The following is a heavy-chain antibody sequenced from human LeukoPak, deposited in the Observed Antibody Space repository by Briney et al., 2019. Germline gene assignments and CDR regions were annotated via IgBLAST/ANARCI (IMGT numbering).Heavy chain of an antibody. CDR3: ARDATTVTTYFDI. V-gene: IGHV4-59*01. CDR1: GGSISSYY. J-gene: IGHJ3*02. D-gene: IGHD4-17*01. Sequence: SETLTLTCTASGGSISSYYWSWIRQPPGKGLEWIGYIYYSGSTNYNPSLKSRVTISVDTSKNQFSLKLSSVTAADTAVYYCARDATTVTTYFDIWGQGTMVTVSS. CDR2: IYYSGST.